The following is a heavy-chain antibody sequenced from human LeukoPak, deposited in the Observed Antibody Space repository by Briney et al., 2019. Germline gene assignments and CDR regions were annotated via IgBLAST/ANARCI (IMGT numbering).Heavy chain of an antibody. D-gene: IGHD4-11*01. J-gene: IGHJ6*03. V-gene: IGHV1-69*06. CDR3: AREYSRSYYMDV. Sequence: GASVKVSCKASGGTFSSYAISWVRQAPGQGLEWMGGIIPIFGTANYAQKFQGRVTITADKSTSTAYMELSSLRSEDTAVYYCAREYSRSYYMDVWGKGTTVTVSS. CDR2: IIPIFGTA. CDR1: GGTFSSYA.